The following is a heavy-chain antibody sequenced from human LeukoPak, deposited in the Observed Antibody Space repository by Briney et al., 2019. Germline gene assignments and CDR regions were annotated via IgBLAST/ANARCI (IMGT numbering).Heavy chain of an antibody. CDR3: ASGGGGERDSSGYYPEFDR. CDR2: IIPIFGTA. D-gene: IGHD3-22*01. V-gene: IGHV1-69*13. J-gene: IGHJ4*02. CDR1: GGTFSSYA. Sequence: ASVKVSCKASGGTFSSYAISWVRQAPGQGLEWMGGIIPIFGTANYAQKFQGRVTITADESTSTAYMELSSLRSEDTAVYYCASGGGGERDSSGYYPEFDRWGQGTLVTVSS.